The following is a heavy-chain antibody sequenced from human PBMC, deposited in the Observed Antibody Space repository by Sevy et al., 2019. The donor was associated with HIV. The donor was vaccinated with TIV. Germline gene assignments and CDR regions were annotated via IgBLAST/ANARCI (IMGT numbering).Heavy chain of an antibody. D-gene: IGHD2-8*01. CDR2: FSFGCGRI. Sequence: GGSLRLSCEASGFTFSKYSMSWVRQAPGKGLEWVSTFSFGCGRINYAYSVKGQFTISRDDSKNTLYLQMNSLRAEDTAVYYCAREGCTKPHDYWGQGTLVTVSS. CDR1: GFTFSKYS. CDR3: AREGCTKPHDY. V-gene: IGHV3-23*01. J-gene: IGHJ4*02.